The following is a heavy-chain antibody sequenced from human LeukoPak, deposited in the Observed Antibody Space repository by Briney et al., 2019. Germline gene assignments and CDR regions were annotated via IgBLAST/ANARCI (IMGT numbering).Heavy chain of an antibody. CDR2: IIPIFGTA. V-gene: IGHV1-69*06. CDR3: ARTPYYYDSSGYYG. Sequence: ASVKVSCKASGGTFSSYEISWVRQPPGQGLEWMGGIIPIFGTANYAQKFQGRVTITADKSTSTAYMELSSLRSEDTAVYYCARTPYYYDSSGYYGWGQGTLVTVSS. D-gene: IGHD3-22*01. J-gene: IGHJ4*02. CDR1: GGTFSSYE.